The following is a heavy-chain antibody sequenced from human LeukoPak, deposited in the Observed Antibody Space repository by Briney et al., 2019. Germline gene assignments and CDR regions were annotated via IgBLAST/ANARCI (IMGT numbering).Heavy chain of an antibody. J-gene: IGHJ5*02. D-gene: IGHD4-17*01. CDR1: GFTFSDYY. CDR3: ARVRAGEDWFDP. Sequence: GGSLTLSCAASGFTFSDYYLSWIRQAPGKGLEWVSYISSSGSTIYYADSVKGRFTISRDNAKNSLYLQMNSLRAEDTAVYYCARVRAGEDWFDPWGQGTLVTVSS. CDR2: ISSSGSTI. V-gene: IGHV3-11*01.